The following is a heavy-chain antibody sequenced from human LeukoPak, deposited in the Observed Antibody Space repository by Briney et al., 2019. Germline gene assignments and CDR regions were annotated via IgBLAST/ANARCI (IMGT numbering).Heavy chain of an antibody. CDR2: ISYDGNSK. D-gene: IGHD3-10*01. CDR3: ARAGDYGSGSFRWRHFDY. J-gene: IGHJ4*02. CDR1: GFTFRNYA. V-gene: IGHV3-30-3*01. Sequence: GRSLRLSCAASGFTFRNYAFHWVRQAPGKGLEWVTLISYDGNSKYYADSVKGRFTISRDNSKNTLYLQMNSLRTEDTAVYYCARAGDYGSGSFRWRHFDYWGQGTLVTVSS.